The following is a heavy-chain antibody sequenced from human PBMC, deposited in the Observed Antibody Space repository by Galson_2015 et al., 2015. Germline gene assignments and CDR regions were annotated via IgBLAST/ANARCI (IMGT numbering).Heavy chain of an antibody. V-gene: IGHV3-20*01. CDR1: GFTFDDYG. Sequence: SLRLSCAASGFTFDDYGMSWVRQAPGKGLEWVSGINWNGGSTGYADSVKGRFTISRDNAKNSLYLQMNSLRAEDTALYHCARGQGSPGYYGMDVWGQGTTVTVSS. CDR2: INWNGGST. CDR3: ARGQGSPGYYGMDV. J-gene: IGHJ6*02. D-gene: IGHD1-26*01.